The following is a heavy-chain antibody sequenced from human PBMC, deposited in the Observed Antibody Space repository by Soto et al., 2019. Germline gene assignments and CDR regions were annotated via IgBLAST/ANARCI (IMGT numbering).Heavy chain of an antibody. J-gene: IGHJ6*02. CDR1: GGSISSYY. D-gene: IGHD3-9*01. V-gene: IGHV4-59*01. Sequence: PSETLSLTCTVSGGSISSYYWSWIRQPPGKGLEWIGYIYYSGSTNYNPSLKSQVTISVDTSKNQFSLKLSSVTAADTAVYYCARGWWGSYDILTGYYRADYYYGMDVWGQGTTVTVSS. CDR3: ARGWWGSYDILTGYYRADYYYGMDV. CDR2: IYYSGST.